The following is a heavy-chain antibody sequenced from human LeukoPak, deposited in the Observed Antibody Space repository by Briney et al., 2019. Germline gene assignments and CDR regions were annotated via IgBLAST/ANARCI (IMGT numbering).Heavy chain of an antibody. D-gene: IGHD6-6*01. CDR2: ISAYNGNT. CDR3: ARVPSKQFSSPHYYYYMDV. Sequence: ASVKLSCKASGYTFTSYGISWVRQGPGQGLEWMGWISAYNGNTNYAQKLQGRVTMTTDTSTSTAYMELRSLGSDDTAVYYCARVPSKQFSSPHYYYYMDVWGKGTTFTVSS. V-gene: IGHV1-18*01. J-gene: IGHJ6*03. CDR1: GYTFTSYG.